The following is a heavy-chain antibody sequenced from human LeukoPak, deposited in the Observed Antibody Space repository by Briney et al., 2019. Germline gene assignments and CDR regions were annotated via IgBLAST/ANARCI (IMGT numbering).Heavy chain of an antibody. CDR2: ISWNSGSI. Sequence: GGSLRLSCAASGFTFDEYAMHWARQAPGEGLEWVSGISWNSGSIGYADSVKGRFTISRDNAKNSLYLQMNSLRAEDTALYYCAKDRYCSGGSCYWDAFDYWGRGTLVTVSS. CDR1: GFTFDEYA. V-gene: IGHV3-9*01. D-gene: IGHD2-15*01. CDR3: AKDRYCSGGSCYWDAFDY. J-gene: IGHJ4*02.